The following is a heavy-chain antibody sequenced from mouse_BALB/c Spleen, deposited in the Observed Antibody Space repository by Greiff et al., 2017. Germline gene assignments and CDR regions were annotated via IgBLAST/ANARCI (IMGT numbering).Heavy chain of an antibody. CDR3: ARDKDGNHYFDY. V-gene: IGHV2-9*02. CDR1: GFSLTSYG. J-gene: IGHJ2*01. D-gene: IGHD2-1*01. Sequence: VKLEESGPGLVAPSQSLSITCTVSGFSLTSYGVHWVRQPPGKGLEWLGVIWAGGSTNYNSALMSRLSISKDNSKSQVFLKMNSLQTDDTAMYYCARDKDGNHYFDYWGQGTTLTVSS. CDR2: IWAGGST.